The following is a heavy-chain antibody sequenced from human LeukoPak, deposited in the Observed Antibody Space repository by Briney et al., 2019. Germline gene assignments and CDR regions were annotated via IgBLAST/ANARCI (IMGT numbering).Heavy chain of an antibody. D-gene: IGHD1-26*01. CDR3: ARRSVGSSHFDY. CDR1: GGSFSGYY. CDR2: INHSGST. Sequence: PSETLSPTCAVYGGSFSGYYWSWIRQPPGKGLEWIGEINHSGSTNYNPSLKSRVTISVDTSKNQFSLKLSSVTAAGTAVYYCARRSVGSSHFDYWGQGTLVTVSS. J-gene: IGHJ4*02. V-gene: IGHV4-34*01.